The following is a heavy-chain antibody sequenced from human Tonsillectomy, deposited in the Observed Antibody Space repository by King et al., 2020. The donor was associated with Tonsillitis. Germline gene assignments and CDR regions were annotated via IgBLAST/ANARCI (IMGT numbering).Heavy chain of an antibody. J-gene: IGHJ1*01. CDR2: IYHSGST. CDR1: GGSISSGGYS. V-gene: IGHV4-30-2*01. D-gene: IGHD6-19*01. Sequence: LQLQESGSGLVKPSQTLSLTCAVSGGSISSGGYSWSWIRQPPGKGLEWIGFIYHSGSTYYNLSLKSRVTISVDRSKNQFSLKLSSVTAADTAVYYCARGYSSGLDFQHWGQGTLVTVSS. CDR3: ARGYSSGLDFQH.